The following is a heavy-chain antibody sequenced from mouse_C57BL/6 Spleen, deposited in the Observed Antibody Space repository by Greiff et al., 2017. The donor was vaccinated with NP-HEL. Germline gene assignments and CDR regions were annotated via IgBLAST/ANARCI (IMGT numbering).Heavy chain of an antibody. D-gene: IGHD3-1*01. CDR1: GFTFSDFY. CDR3: ARDAPRGSWFAY. J-gene: IGHJ3*01. CDR2: SRNKANDYTT. Sequence: EVMLVESGGGLVQSGRSLRLSCATSGFTFSDFYMEWVRQAPGKGLEWIAASRNKANDYTTEYSASVKGRFIVSRDTSQSILYLQMNALRAEDTAIYYCARDAPRGSWFAYWGQGTLVTVSA. V-gene: IGHV7-1*01.